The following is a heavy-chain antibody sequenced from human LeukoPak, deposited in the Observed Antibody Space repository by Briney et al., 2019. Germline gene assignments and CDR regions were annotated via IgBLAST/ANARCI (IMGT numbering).Heavy chain of an antibody. D-gene: IGHD5-18*01. Sequence: GGSLRLSCAASRFPFSPDWMSWVRQAPGKGLEWVAMIKKSGSETHYVDSVKGRFTISRDSARNSLYLQMSSLKADDTAVYYCASLDTAAIRTGGYWGQGTLVTVSS. CDR2: IKKSGSET. CDR1: RFPFSPDW. CDR3: ASLDTAAIRTGGY. V-gene: IGHV3-7*01. J-gene: IGHJ4*02.